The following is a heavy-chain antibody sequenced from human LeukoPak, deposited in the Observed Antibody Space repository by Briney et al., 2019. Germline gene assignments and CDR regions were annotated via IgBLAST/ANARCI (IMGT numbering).Heavy chain of an antibody. D-gene: IGHD3-22*01. CDR2: INHSGST. Sequence: SETLSLTCAVYGGSFSGYYWSWIRQPPGKRLERIGEINHSGSTNYNPSLKSRVTISVDTSKNQFSLKLSSVTAADTAVYYCARGKRGKGLKTYYYDSSGYWPIDYWGQGTLVTVSS. CDR1: GGSFSGYY. J-gene: IGHJ4*02. CDR3: ARGKRGKGLKTYYYDSSGYWPIDY. V-gene: IGHV4-34*01.